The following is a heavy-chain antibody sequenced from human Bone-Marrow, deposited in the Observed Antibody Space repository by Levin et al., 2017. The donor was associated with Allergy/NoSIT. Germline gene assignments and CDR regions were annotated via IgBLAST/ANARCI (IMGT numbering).Heavy chain of an antibody. Sequence: GGSLRLSCAASGFTFDDYSMHWVRQAPGKGLEWVSLISWDGGSTFYADSVKGRFTISRDNSKNFLYLQMNSLRTEDTALYYCAKTYVESTFQYYRLDAWGQGTTVTVSS. D-gene: IGHD1-1*01. V-gene: IGHV3-43*01. CDR1: GFTFDDYS. CDR2: ISWDGGST. J-gene: IGHJ6*02. CDR3: AKTYVESTFQYYRLDA.